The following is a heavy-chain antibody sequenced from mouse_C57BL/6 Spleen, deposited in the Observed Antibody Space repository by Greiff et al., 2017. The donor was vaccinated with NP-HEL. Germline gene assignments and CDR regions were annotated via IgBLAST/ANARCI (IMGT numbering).Heavy chain of an antibody. Sequence: QVQLQQPGAELVMPGASVKLSCKASGYTFTSYWMHWVKQRPGQGLEWIGEIDPSDSYTNYNQKFKGKSTLTVDKSSSTAYMQLSSLTSEDSAVYYCAIYSNYTWFAYWGQRTLVTVSA. CDR3: AIYSNYTWFAY. CDR2: IDPSDSYT. J-gene: IGHJ3*01. CDR1: GYTFTSYW. D-gene: IGHD2-5*01. V-gene: IGHV1-69*01.